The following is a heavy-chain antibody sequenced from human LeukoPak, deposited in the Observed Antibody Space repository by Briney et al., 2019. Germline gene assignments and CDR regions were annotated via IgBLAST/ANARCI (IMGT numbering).Heavy chain of an antibody. CDR3: AKSQNYYDDSGYYYLDY. V-gene: IGHV3-30*02. CDR1: GISFSSFG. J-gene: IGHJ4*02. Sequence: GGSLRLSCAASGISFSSFGMHWVRQAPGKGLEWVTFIRYDGHNKYYADSVKGRFTISRDNSKNTLYLQMNSLRPEDTAVYYCAKSQNYYDDSGYYYLDYWGQGNLVTVSS. CDR2: IRYDGHNK. D-gene: IGHD3-22*01.